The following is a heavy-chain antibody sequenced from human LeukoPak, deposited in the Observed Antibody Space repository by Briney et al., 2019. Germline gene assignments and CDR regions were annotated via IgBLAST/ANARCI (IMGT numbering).Heavy chain of an antibody. J-gene: IGHJ4*02. V-gene: IGHV3-21*01. CDR1: GFTFSSYS. CDR3: ARRGGYCSSTSCLPGNFDY. Sequence: GGSLILSCAASGFTFSSYSMNWVRQAPGKGLEWVSSISSSSSYIYYADSVKGRFTISRDNAKNSLYLQMNSLRAEDTAVYYCARRGGYCSSTSCLPGNFDYWGQGTLVTVSS. D-gene: IGHD2-2*01. CDR2: ISSSSSYI.